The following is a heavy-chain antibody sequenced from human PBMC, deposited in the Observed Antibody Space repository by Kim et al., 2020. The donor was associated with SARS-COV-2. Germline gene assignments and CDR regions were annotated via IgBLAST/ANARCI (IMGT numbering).Heavy chain of an antibody. V-gene: IGHV3-48*02. CDR3: AILYSTGWYYFDS. CDR1: GFVFSNYN. Sequence: GGSLRLSCVASGFVFSNYNMNWVRQAPGKGLQWISYISATGSTVYYADSLKGRLSISRDNAKNSLYLQMNSLRDEDTAVYYCAILYSTGWYYFDSWGQGTLVTVSS. J-gene: IGHJ4*02. D-gene: IGHD6-13*01. CDR2: ISATGSTV.